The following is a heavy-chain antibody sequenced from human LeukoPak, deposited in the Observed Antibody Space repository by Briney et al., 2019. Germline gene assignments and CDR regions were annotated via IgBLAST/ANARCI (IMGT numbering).Heavy chain of an antibody. CDR2: IWYDGRDK. CDR1: GFTFSGCG. D-gene: IGHD5-18*01. V-gene: IGHV3-30*02. J-gene: IGHJ4*02. Sequence: SGGSLRLSCAASGFTFSGCGMHWVRQAPGKGLEWVAFIWYDGRDKYYADSVKGQFTISRDNSENTLYLQMNSLRAEDTAVYYCAKDPYSYGSYFDYWGQGTLVTVSS. CDR3: AKDPYSYGSYFDY.